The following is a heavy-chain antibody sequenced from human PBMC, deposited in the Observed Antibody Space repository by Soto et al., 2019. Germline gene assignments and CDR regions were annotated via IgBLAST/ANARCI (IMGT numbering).Heavy chain of an antibody. J-gene: IGHJ4*02. CDR2: IYWDESK. V-gene: IGHV2-5*02. Sequence: QITLKESGPTLVKPTQTLTLTCTFSGFSLSTNGVGVGWIRQPPGKALEWLALIYWDESKENSPSLRSRLTITKDPSKNQVALTMTIVDPVDTATYSCAHKGGGDRILDFWGQGTLVTVSS. D-gene: IGHD3-16*01. CDR1: GFSLSTNGVG. CDR3: AHKGGGDRILDF.